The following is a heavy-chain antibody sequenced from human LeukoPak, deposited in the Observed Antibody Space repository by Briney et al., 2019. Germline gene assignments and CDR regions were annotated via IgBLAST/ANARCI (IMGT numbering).Heavy chain of an antibody. J-gene: IGHJ4*02. CDR3: AREKTVVAPLGY. D-gene: IGHD2-15*01. CDR1: GFTFSSYG. V-gene: IGHV3-30*03. Sequence: GRSLRLSCAASGFTFSSYGMHWVRQAPGKGLEWVAVISYDGSNKYYADSVKGRFTISRDNSKNTLYLQMNSLRDEDTAVYYCAREKTVVAPLGYWGQGTLVTVSS. CDR2: ISYDGSNK.